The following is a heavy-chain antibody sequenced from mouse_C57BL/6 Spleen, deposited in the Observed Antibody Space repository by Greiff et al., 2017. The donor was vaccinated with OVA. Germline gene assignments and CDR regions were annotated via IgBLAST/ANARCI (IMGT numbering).Heavy chain of an antibody. J-gene: IGHJ2*01. CDR2: INPNNGGT. CDR3: ARSPYYYGSSYYLDY. CDR1: GYTFTDYN. D-gene: IGHD1-1*01. V-gene: IGHV1-18*01. Sequence: VQLQQSGPELVKPGASVKIPCKASGYTFTDYNMDWVKQSHGKSLEWIGDINPNNGGTIYNQKFKGKATLTVDKSSSTAYMELRSLTSEDTAVYYCARSPYYYGSSYYLDYWGQGTTLTVSS.